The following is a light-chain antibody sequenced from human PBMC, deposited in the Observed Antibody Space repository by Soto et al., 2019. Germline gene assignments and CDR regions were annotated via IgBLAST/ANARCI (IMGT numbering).Light chain of an antibody. CDR1: QDIGNF. CDR2: GAS. CDR3: QHYDYLPL. V-gene: IGKV1-33*01. J-gene: IGKJ3*01. Sequence: DIQMTQSPSSLSASVGDRVTIAFQASQDIGNFLNWYQHKPGKAPKLVIYGASNLEAGVPSRFSGSGSGTDFTFTISSLQPEDVATYYCQHYDYLPLFGPGTKVDIK.